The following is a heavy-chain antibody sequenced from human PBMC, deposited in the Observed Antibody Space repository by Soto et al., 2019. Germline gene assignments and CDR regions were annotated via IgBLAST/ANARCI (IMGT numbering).Heavy chain of an antibody. J-gene: IGHJ6*02. Sequence: PGGSLRLSCAASGFTFSSYGMHWVRQAPGKGLEWVAVIWYDGSNKYYADSVKGRFTISRDNSKNTLYLQMNSLRAEDTAVYYCARDQGRLWPNAYYYYYGMDVWGQGTTVTVSS. CDR2: IWYDGSNK. CDR3: ARDQGRLWPNAYYYYYGMDV. D-gene: IGHD5-18*01. CDR1: GFTFSSYG. V-gene: IGHV3-33*01.